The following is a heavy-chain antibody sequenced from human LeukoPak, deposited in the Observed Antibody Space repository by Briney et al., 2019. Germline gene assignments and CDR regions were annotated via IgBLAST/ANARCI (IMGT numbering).Heavy chain of an antibody. CDR1: GFTFSSYA. Sequence: GRSLRLSCAASGFTFSSYAMHWVRQAPGKGLEWVAVISYDGSNKYYADSVKGRFTISRDNSKNTLYLQMNSLRAEDTAVYYCARDPAREDYYYYYMDVWGKGTTVTVSS. CDR2: ISYDGSNK. J-gene: IGHJ6*03. V-gene: IGHV3-30*01. CDR3: ARDPAREDYYYYYMDV. D-gene: IGHD2-2*01.